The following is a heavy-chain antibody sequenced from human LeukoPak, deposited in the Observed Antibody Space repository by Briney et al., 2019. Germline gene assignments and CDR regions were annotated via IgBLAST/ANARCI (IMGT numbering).Heavy chain of an antibody. Sequence: SETLSLTCTVSGGSISSYYWSWIRQPAGKGLEWIGRIYTSGSTNYNPSLKSRVTMSVDTSKNQFSLKLSSVTAADTAVYYCARDGSGSSRRSDAFDIWGQGTMVTVSS. D-gene: IGHD1-26*01. CDR3: ARDGSGSSRRSDAFDI. J-gene: IGHJ3*02. V-gene: IGHV4-4*07. CDR2: IYTSGST. CDR1: GGSISSYY.